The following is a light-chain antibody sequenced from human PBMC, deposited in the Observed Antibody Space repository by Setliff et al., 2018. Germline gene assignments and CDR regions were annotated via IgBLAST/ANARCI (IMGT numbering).Light chain of an antibody. Sequence: QSVLTQPASVSGSPGQSITISCTGTSSDVGAFKYVSWYQQHPGEAPKLMIYEVNNRPSGVSNRFSGSKSGNTASLTISGLQGEDEADYYCYSYTITSTLLFGTGTKGTVL. CDR1: SSDVGAFKY. V-gene: IGLV2-14*01. J-gene: IGLJ1*01. CDR3: YSYTITSTLL. CDR2: EVN.